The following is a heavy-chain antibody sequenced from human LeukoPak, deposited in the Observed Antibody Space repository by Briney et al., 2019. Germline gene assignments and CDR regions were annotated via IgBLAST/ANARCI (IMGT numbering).Heavy chain of an antibody. V-gene: IGHV4-34*01. Sequence: SETLSLTCAVYGGSFSGYYWSWIRQPPGKGLEWIGEINHSGSTNYNPSLKSRVTISVDTSKNQFSLKLSSVTAADTAVYYCARSKRYCSGGSCYPHLDYWGQGTLVTVSS. CDR1: GGSFSGYY. J-gene: IGHJ4*02. CDR3: ARSKRYCSGGSCYPHLDY. D-gene: IGHD2-15*01. CDR2: INHSGST.